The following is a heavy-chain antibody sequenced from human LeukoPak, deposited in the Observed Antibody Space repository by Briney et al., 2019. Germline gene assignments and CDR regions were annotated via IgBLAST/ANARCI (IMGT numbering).Heavy chain of an antibody. CDR3: ARGTPLGYCSGGSCSRPFDY. J-gene: IGHJ4*02. V-gene: IGHV4-59*01. CDR1: GGSISSYY. Sequence: PSETLSLTCTVSGGSISSYYWSWIRQPPGKGLEWIGYIYYSGSANYNPSLKSRVTISVDTSKNQFSLKLSSVTAADTAVYYCARGTPLGYCSGGSCSRPFDYWGQGTLVTVSS. D-gene: IGHD2-15*01. CDR2: IYYSGSA.